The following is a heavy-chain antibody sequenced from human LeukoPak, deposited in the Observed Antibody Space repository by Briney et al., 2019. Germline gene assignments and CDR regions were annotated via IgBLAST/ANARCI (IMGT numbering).Heavy chain of an antibody. CDR2: IYYSGST. J-gene: IGHJ4*02. Sequence: SETLSLNCTVSGGSISSSSYSWGWVRRPPGKGLEWIGSIYYSGSTYYNSSLKSRVTISVDTSKNQVSLKLSSVTAADTAVYYCARLRGYSYGDFDYWGQGTLVTVSS. CDR3: ARLRGYSYGDFDY. CDR1: GGSISSSSYS. V-gene: IGHV4-39*01. D-gene: IGHD5-18*01.